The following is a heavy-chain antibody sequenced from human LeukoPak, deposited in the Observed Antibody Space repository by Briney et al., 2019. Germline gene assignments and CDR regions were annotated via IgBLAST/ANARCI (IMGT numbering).Heavy chain of an antibody. D-gene: IGHD6-6*01. V-gene: IGHV1-8*03. CDR3: ARATIAARRGSWFDP. CDR1: GYTFTNYD. Sequence: ASVKVSCKASGYTFTNYDIDWVRQAPGQGLEWMGWMNPNSGNTGYAQKFQGRVTITRNTSISTAYMELSSLTSEDTAVYYCARATIAARRGSWFDPWGQGTLVTVSS. J-gene: IGHJ5*02. CDR2: MNPNSGNT.